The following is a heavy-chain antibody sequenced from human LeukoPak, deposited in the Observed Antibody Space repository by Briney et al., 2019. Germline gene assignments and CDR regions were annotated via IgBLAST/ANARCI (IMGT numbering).Heavy chain of an antibody. D-gene: IGHD2-21*02. CDR2: FDPEDGET. CDR1: GYTLTELS. Sequence: ASVKVSCKVSGYTLTELSMHWVRQAPGKGLEWMGGFDPEDGETIYAQKFQGRVTMTEDTSTDTAYMELSSLRSEDTAVYYCATGLAYRGGDCPHDAFDIWGQGTMVTVSS. V-gene: IGHV1-24*01. CDR3: ATGLAYRGGDCPHDAFDI. J-gene: IGHJ3*02.